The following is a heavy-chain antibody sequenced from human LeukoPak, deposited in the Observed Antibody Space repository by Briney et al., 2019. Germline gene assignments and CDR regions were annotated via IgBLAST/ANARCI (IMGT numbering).Heavy chain of an antibody. CDR3: VKDPHYYGSGSWVLEY. Sequence: GGSLRLSCSASGFTFSSYAMHWVRQAPGKGLEYVSAISSNGGSTYYADSVKGRFTISRDNSKNTLYLQMSSLRSEDPAVYYCVKDPHYYGSGSWVLEYWGQGTLVTASS. CDR2: ISSNGGST. CDR1: GFTFSSYA. J-gene: IGHJ4*02. D-gene: IGHD3-10*01. V-gene: IGHV3-64D*06.